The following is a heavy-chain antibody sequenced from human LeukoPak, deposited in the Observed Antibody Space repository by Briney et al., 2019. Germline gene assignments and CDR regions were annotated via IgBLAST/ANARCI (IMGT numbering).Heavy chain of an antibody. V-gene: IGHV3-23*01. CDR1: GCTFGNSA. CDR3: TKGGNYAPLDY. D-gene: IGHD1-7*01. Sequence: GGSLRLSCAASGCTFGNSAMTWLRQAPGKGLEWVSAISTSGSDTIYTDSVKDRFTISRDNSKNTLYLQMNSLRAEDTAVYYCTKGGNYAPLDYWGQGTLVTVSS. J-gene: IGHJ4*02. CDR2: ISTSGSDT.